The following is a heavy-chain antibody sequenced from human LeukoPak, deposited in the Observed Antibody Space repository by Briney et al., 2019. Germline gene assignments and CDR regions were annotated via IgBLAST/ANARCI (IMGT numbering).Heavy chain of an antibody. D-gene: IGHD2-15*01. J-gene: IGHJ6*02. CDR1: GFTFSSCG. Sequence: AGGSLRLSCAASGFTFSSCGMHWVRQAPGKGLEWVAVIWYDGSNKYYADSVKGRFTISRDNSKNTLYLQMNSLRAEDTAVYYCARDNSCSGGSCSFYYGMDVWGQGTTVTVSS. CDR3: ARDNSCSGGSCSFYYGMDV. V-gene: IGHV3-33*01. CDR2: IWYDGSNK.